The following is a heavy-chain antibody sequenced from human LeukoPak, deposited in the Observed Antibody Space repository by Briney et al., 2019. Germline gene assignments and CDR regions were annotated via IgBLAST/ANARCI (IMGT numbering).Heavy chain of an antibody. CDR3: ARVAFYPYYYYYYMDV. CDR1: GGSISSSSYY. D-gene: IGHD3-16*01. Sequence: SETLSLTCTVPGGSISSSSYYWGWIRQPPGKGLEWIGSIYYSGSTYYNPSLKSRVTISVDTSKNQFSLKLSSVTAADTAVYYCARVAFYPYYYYYYMDVWGEGTTVTVSS. V-gene: IGHV4-39*07. J-gene: IGHJ6*03. CDR2: IYYSGST.